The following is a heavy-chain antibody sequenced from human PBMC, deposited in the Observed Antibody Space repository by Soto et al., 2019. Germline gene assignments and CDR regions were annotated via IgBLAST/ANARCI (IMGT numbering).Heavy chain of an antibody. D-gene: IGHD1-20*01. V-gene: IGHV4-59*01. CDR2: IYYTGST. CDR1: GDSMSPYY. Sequence: QVQLQESGPGLVKPSETLSLTCTVSGDSMSPYYWSWIRQPPGKGLEWIGFIYYTGSTNYNPSLKSRVTLSVDMSKKQFSLELSSATAADTAVYHCARARRYNFNSGPYYFDYWGQGTLVTVSS. CDR3: ARARRYNFNSGPYYFDY. J-gene: IGHJ4*02.